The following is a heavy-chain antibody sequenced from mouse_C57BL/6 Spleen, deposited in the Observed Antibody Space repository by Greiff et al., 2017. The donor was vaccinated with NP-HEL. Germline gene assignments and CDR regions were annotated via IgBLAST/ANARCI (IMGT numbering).Heavy chain of an antibody. CDR3: ARETMGRLPYAMDY. CDR2: INPNYGTT. D-gene: IGHD1-1*02. CDR1: GYSFTDYN. V-gene: IGHV1-39*01. J-gene: IGHJ4*01. Sequence: EVQLQQSGPELVKPGASVKISCKASGYSFTDYNMNWVKQSNGKSLEWIGVINPNYGTTSYNQKFKGKATLTVDQSSSTAYMQHNSLTSEDSAVYYCARETMGRLPYAMDYWGQGTSVTVSS.